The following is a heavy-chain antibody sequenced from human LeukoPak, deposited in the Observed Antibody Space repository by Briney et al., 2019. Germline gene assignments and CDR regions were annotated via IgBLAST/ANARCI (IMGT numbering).Heavy chain of an antibody. J-gene: IGHJ3*02. CDR1: GFTFSSYS. D-gene: IGHD4-23*01. CDR2: ISSSSYI. Sequence: GGSLRLSCAASGFTFSSYSMNWVRQAPGKGLEWVSSISSSSYIYYADSVKGRFTISRDNAKNSLYLQMNSLRAEDTAVYYCARLLCGGKGCDAFDIWGQGTMVTVSS. CDR3: ARLLCGGKGCDAFDI. V-gene: IGHV3-21*01.